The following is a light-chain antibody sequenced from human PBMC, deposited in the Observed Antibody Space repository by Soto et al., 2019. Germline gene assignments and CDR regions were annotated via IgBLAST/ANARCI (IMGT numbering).Light chain of an antibody. Sequence: EVVLTEFPGTLSLSPGERATLSCRASQSLTSSFIAWYQQKPGQAPRLLIYDTSSRASGIPDRFSGSRSGTEFTLTISRLQSEDFAIYYCQPYDNWPLTFGGGTKVDIK. CDR3: QPYDNWPLT. CDR1: QSLTSSF. J-gene: IGKJ4*01. CDR2: DTS. V-gene: IGKV3-20*01.